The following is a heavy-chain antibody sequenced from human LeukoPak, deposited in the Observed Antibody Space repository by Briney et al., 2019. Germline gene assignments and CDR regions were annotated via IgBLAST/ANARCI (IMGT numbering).Heavy chain of an antibody. CDR1: GFTFSDYY. D-gene: IGHD1/OR15-1a*01. J-gene: IGHJ4*02. Sequence: PGGSLRLSCTASGFTFSDYYMDWVRQAPGKGLEWVGRTRKKANSYTTEYAASVKGRFTISRDDSKNLLYLQMNSLTTDDTAVYYCTGSCTGTRLYYFDYLGQGTLVTVSS. CDR3: TGSCTGTRLYYFDY. V-gene: IGHV3-72*01. CDR2: TRKKANSYTT.